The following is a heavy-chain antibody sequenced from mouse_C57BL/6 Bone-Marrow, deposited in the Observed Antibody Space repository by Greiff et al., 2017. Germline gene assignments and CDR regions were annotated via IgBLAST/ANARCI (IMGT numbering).Heavy chain of an antibody. V-gene: IGHV1-64*01. CDR1: GYTFTSYW. Sequence: QVQLQQSGAELVKPGASVKLSCKASGYTFTSYWMHWVKQRPGQGLEWIGMIHPNSGSTNYNEKFKSKATLTVDKSSSTAYMQLSSLTSEDSAVYYCASPYDYDPAWFAYWGQGTLVTVSA. J-gene: IGHJ3*01. CDR2: IHPNSGST. D-gene: IGHD2-4*01. CDR3: ASPYDYDPAWFAY.